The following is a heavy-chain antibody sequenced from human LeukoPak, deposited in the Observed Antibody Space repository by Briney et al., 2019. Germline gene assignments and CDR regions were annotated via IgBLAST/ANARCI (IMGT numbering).Heavy chain of an antibody. CDR3: ARLHYYYYGMDV. V-gene: IGHV4-39*01. J-gene: IGHJ6*02. CDR2: IYYRGST. Sequence: TSETLSLTCTVSGGSISSSSHYWVWIRQPPGKGLEWIGSIYYRGSTYYNPPLKSRVTISVDTSKNQFPLKLSSVTAADTAVYYCARLHYYYYGMDVWGRGTTVTVSS. CDR1: GGSISSSSHY.